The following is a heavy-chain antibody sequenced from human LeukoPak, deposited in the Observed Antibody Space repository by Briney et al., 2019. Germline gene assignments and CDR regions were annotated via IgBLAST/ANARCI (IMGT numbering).Heavy chain of an antibody. D-gene: IGHD2-15*01. V-gene: IGHV4-4*07. CDR1: GGSISSYY. Sequence: SETLSLTCTVSGGSISSYYWSWIRQPAGKGLEWIGRIYTSGSTNYNPSLKSRVTMSIDTSKNQISLKLSSVTAADTAVYYCARDLTGSCYSCIDPWGQGTLVTVSS. J-gene: IGHJ5*02. CDR2: IYTSGST. CDR3: ARDLTGSCYSCIDP.